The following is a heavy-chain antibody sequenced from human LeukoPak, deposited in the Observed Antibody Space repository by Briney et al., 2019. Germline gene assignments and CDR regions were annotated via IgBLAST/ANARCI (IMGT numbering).Heavy chain of an antibody. Sequence: PGGSLRLSCAASGFTFSSYAMSWVRQAPGKRLEWVSAISGSGGSTYYADSVKGRFTISRDNSKNTLYLQMNSLRAEDTAVYYCAKTTHDSSGYYYFGYWGQGTLVTVSS. D-gene: IGHD3-22*01. CDR2: ISGSGGST. CDR1: GFTFSSYA. CDR3: AKTTHDSSGYYYFGY. V-gene: IGHV3-23*01. J-gene: IGHJ4*02.